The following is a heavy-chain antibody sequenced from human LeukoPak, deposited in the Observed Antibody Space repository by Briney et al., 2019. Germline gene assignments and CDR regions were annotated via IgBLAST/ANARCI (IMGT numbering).Heavy chain of an antibody. CDR2: ISYDGSNK. J-gene: IGHJ3*02. CDR1: GFTFSSYG. Sequence: GRSLRLSCAASGFTFSSYGMHWVRQAPGKGLEWVAVISYDGSNKYYADSVKGRFTISRDNSKNTLYLQMNSLRAEDTAVYYCAKGHIAVAGTDAFDIWGQGTMGTVSS. D-gene: IGHD6-19*01. CDR3: AKGHIAVAGTDAFDI. V-gene: IGHV3-30*18.